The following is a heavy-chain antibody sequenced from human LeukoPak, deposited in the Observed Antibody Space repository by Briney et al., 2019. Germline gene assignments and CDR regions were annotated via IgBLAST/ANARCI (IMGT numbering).Heavy chain of an antibody. V-gene: IGHV5-51*01. CDR1: GYSFTSYW. Sequence: GESLKISCKGSGYSFTSYWIGWVRPMPGRGRGWMGIIYPGDSDTRYSPSFQGQVTISADKSISTAYLQWSSLKASDTAMYYCARRCGGDCYNYYYGMDVWGQGTTVTVSS. CDR2: IYPGDSDT. J-gene: IGHJ6*02. CDR3: ARRCGGDCYNYYYGMDV. D-gene: IGHD2-21*02.